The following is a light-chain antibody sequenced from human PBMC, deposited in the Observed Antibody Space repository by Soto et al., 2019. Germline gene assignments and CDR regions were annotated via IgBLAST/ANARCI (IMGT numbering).Light chain of an antibody. CDR1: QSVISTY. CDR2: GAS. Sequence: EIGLTQSPGTLSLSPGERATLSCRTSQSVISTYLAWYQQKPGQAPRLLIYGASTRATTIPARFSGSGSGTEFTLTISSLQSEDFAVYYCQQSNNWPYTFGQGTKLDIK. V-gene: IGKV3-15*01. J-gene: IGKJ2*01. CDR3: QQSNNWPYT.